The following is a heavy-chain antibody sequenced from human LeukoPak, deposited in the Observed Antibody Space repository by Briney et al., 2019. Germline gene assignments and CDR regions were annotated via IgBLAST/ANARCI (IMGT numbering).Heavy chain of an antibody. D-gene: IGHD1-20*01. V-gene: IGHV1-69*04. CDR3: ASLYNWSHFDY. CDR2: IIPILGIA. Sequence: SVKVSCKASGGTFSSYAISWVRQAPGQGLEWMGRIIPILGIANYAQKFQGRVTITADKSTSTAYMELSSLRSEDTAVYYCASLYNWSHFDYWGQGTLVTVSS. J-gene: IGHJ4*02. CDR1: GGTFSSYA.